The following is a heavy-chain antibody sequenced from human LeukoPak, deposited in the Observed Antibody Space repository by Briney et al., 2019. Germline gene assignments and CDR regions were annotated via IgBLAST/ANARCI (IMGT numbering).Heavy chain of an antibody. CDR1: GGSFSGYY. V-gene: IGHV4-34*01. CDR2: INHSGST. CDR3: ARDAADSGNWFDP. J-gene: IGHJ5*02. D-gene: IGHD1-26*01. Sequence: KASETLSLTCAVYGGSFSGYYWSWIRQPPGKGLEWIGEINHSGSTNYNPSLKSRVTISVDTSKNQFSLKLSSVTAADTAVYYCARDAADSGNWFDPWGQGTLVTVSS.